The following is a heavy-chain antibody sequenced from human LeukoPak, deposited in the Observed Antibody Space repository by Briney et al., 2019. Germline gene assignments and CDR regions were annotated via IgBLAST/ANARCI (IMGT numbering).Heavy chain of an antibody. J-gene: IGHJ6*02. CDR1: GFTFSSYD. Sequence: GGSLRLSCAASGFTFSSYDMHWVRQATGKGLEWVSAIGTAGDTYYPGSVKGRFTISRENAKNSLYLQMNSPRAGDTAVYYCARAPYYYYGMDVWGQGTTVTVSS. CDR2: IGTAGDT. V-gene: IGHV3-13*01. CDR3: ARAPYYYYGMDV.